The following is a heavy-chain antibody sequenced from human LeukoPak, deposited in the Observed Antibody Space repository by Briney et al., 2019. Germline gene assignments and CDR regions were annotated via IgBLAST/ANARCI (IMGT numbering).Heavy chain of an antibody. Sequence: ASVKVSCKASGYTFTSYGISWVRQAPGQGLEWVGWINPYNDNTNYAQNIQGRVTMTTDTSTSTAYMELRSLRSDDTAVYYCARFLNVLRFLEWLFDPWGQGTLVTVSS. D-gene: IGHD3-3*01. CDR1: GYTFTSYG. J-gene: IGHJ5*02. CDR2: INPYNDNT. V-gene: IGHV1-18*01. CDR3: ARFLNVLRFLEWLFDP.